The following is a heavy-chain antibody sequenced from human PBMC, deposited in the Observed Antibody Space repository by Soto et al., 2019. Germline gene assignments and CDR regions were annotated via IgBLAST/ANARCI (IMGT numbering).Heavy chain of an antibody. CDR3: ASRGRGSDQYYFDY. V-gene: IGHV1-69*13. J-gene: IGHJ4*02. CDR2: IIPIFGTA. D-gene: IGHD6-25*01. CDR1: GGTFSSYA. Sequence: SVEVSCKASGGTFSSYAISWVRQAPGQGLEWMGGIIPIFGTANYAQKFQGRVTITADESTSTAYMELSSLRSEDTAVYYCASRGRGSDQYYFDYWGQGTLVTVSS.